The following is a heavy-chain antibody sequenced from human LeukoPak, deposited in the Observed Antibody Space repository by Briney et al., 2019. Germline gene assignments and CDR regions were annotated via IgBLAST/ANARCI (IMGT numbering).Heavy chain of an antibody. D-gene: IGHD5-18*01. CDR3: ATLHTLDFDY. V-gene: IGHV3-21*01. J-gene: IGHJ4*02. CDR2: ISSSSSYI. CDR1: GFTFSSYG. Sequence: PGGSLRLSCAASGFTFSSYGMNWVRQAPGKGLEWVSSISSSSSYIYYADSVKGRFTISRDNAKNSLYLQMNSLRAEDTAVYYCATLHTLDFDYWGQGTPVTVSS.